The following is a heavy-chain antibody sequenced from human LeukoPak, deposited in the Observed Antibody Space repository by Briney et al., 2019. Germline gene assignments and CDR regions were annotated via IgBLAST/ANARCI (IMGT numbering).Heavy chain of an antibody. CDR3: AKDIYTRPGGDLPYYFDY. CDR2: ISWSSGII. J-gene: IGHJ4*02. D-gene: IGHD2-2*02. CDR1: GFTPANFA. Sequence: SLRLSCAASGFTPANFAMHWVPQPPGKGLEWVSGISWSSGIIDYADSVKGRFTLSRDNAKSSLYLQMNSLRAEDTALYYCAKDIYTRPGGDLPYYFDYWGQGTLVTVSS. V-gene: IGHV3-9*02.